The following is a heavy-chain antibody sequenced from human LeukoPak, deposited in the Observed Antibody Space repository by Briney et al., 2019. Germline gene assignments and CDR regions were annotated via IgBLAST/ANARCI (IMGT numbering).Heavy chain of an antibody. CDR3: ARDRGYSGYGFDY. CDR1: GFTFSSYW. V-gene: IGHV3-7*01. D-gene: IGHD5-12*01. J-gene: IGHJ4*02. CDR2: IKQDGSEK. Sequence: GGSLRLSCAASGFTFSSYWMCWVRQAPGKGLEWVANIKQDGSEKYYVDSVKGRFTISRDNAKNSLYLQMNSLRAEDTAVYYCARDRGYSGYGFDYWGQGTLVTVSS.